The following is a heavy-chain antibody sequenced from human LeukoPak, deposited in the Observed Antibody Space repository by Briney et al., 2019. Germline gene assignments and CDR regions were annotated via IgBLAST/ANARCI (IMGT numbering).Heavy chain of an antibody. CDR3: ARVGKTTFSGVYYYYYMDV. Sequence: PGGSLRLSCAASGFTVSSNYMSWVRQPPGKGLEWIGEIYHSGSTNYNPSLKSRVTMSVDKSKNQFSLKLSSVTAADTAVYYCARVGKTTFSGVYYYYYMDVWGKGTTVTVSS. V-gene: IGHV4-4*02. D-gene: IGHD1-26*01. J-gene: IGHJ6*03. CDR2: IYHSGST. CDR1: GFTVSSNY.